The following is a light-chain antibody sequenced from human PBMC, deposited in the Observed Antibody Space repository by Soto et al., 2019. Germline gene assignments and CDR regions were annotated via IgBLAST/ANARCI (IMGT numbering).Light chain of an antibody. CDR2: DTS. Sequence: IVLTQSPATLSLSPGERATLSCRASQSVRNYLAWYQQKPGQAPRLLIYDTSNRATGIPARFSGSGSGTDFTLTISSLEPEDFAVYYCQQRYDWPPITFGQGTRLEIK. CDR1: QSVRNY. J-gene: IGKJ5*01. V-gene: IGKV3-11*01. CDR3: QQRYDWPPIT.